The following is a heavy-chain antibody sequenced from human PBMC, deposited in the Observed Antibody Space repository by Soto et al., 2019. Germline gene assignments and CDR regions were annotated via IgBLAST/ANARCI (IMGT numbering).Heavy chain of an antibody. Sequence: SETLSLTCTVSGDSISSYYWSWFRQPPGKGLEWIGYIYHGGSTNYNPSLESRVTLLLDASKNQFSLKLSSVTAADTAMYYCARKLYNWHDPYYMDVWGKGTTVTVSS. V-gene: IGHV4-59*08. CDR1: GDSISSYY. D-gene: IGHD1-20*01. CDR2: IYHGGST. CDR3: ARKLYNWHDPYYMDV. J-gene: IGHJ6*03.